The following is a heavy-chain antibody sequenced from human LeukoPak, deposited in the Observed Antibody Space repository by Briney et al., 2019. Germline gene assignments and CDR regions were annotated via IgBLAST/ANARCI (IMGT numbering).Heavy chain of an antibody. V-gene: IGHV3-7*05. J-gene: IGHJ4*02. Sequence: GGSLRLSCAASGFTFGSYRMTSVRQAPGKGLEWVAKINHDESQKYYADSMKGRFTISRDNRKNSLYLQMNSLRAEDTAGYDCARDGHEWNDVDYWGQGTVVTVSS. CDR2: INHDESQK. D-gene: IGHD1-1*01. CDR3: ARDGHEWNDVDY. CDR1: GFTFGSYR.